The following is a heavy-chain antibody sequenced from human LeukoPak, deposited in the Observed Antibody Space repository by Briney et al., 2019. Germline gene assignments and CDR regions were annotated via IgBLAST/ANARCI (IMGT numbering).Heavy chain of an antibody. CDR2: IYYSGST. CDR1: GGSIISNSYY. J-gene: IGHJ4*02. CDR3: ASGGITMVRGIYFDY. Sequence: PSETLSLTCTVSGGSIISNSYYWGWIRQPPGKGLEWIGSIYYSGSTYDNPSLKSRVTISVDTSKNQFSLKLSSVTAADTAVYYCASGGITMVRGIYFDYWGQGILVTVSS. V-gene: IGHV4-39*07. D-gene: IGHD3-10*01.